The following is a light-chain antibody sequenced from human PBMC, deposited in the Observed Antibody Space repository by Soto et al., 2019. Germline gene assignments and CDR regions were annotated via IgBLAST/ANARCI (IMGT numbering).Light chain of an antibody. CDR3: QQRSNWPST. Sequence: EIVLTQSPVTLSLSPGERATLSCRASQSVSTYLAWYQQKPGQAPRLLIYDAFKRATGIPARFSGSGSGTDFTLTISSLEPEDFAVYYCQQRSNWPSTFGGGTKVGIK. J-gene: IGKJ4*01. CDR1: QSVSTY. V-gene: IGKV3-11*01. CDR2: DAF.